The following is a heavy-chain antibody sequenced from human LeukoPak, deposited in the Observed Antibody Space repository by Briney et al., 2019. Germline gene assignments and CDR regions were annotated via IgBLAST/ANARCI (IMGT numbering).Heavy chain of an antibody. Sequence: SETLSLTCSVPGGSISSGGYYWNWVRQLPEKGLEWLGYISHSGYSYYTPSLKSRLTISMDTSKNQFSLKLTSVTAADTAVYYCAKFGSDAFDIWGQGTMVTVSS. D-gene: IGHD3-10*01. J-gene: IGHJ3*02. CDR3: AKFGSDAFDI. CDR1: GGSISSGGYY. CDR2: ISHSGYS. V-gene: IGHV4-31*03.